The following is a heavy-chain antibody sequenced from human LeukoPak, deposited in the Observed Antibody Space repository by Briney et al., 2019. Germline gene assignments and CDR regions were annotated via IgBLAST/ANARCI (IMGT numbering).Heavy chain of an antibody. CDR2: ISGNGGST. J-gene: IGHJ4*01. V-gene: IGHV3-64D*06. D-gene: IGHD3-10*01. CDR1: GFTFSGYA. CDR3: VRGFTYYYGSGSYVDY. Sequence: GGSLRLSCSASGFTFSGYAMYWVRQAPGKGLEYVSAISGNGGSTYYADSVKGRFTISRDNSKNTLYLQMSSLRAEDTAVYYCVRGFTYYYGSGSYVDYWGHGTLVTVSS.